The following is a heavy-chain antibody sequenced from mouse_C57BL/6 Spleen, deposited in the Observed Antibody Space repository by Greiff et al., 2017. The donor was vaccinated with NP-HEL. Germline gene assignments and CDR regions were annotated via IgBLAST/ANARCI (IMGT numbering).Heavy chain of an antibody. Sequence: VQLQQSGPELVKPGASVTMSCKASGYTFTDYNMHWVKQSHGKSLEWIGYINPNNGGTSYNQKFKGKATLTVNKSSSTAYMELRSLTSEVSAVYYCARGNYYGSSYAWFAYWGQGTLVTVSA. D-gene: IGHD1-1*01. CDR3: ARGNYYGSSYAWFAY. J-gene: IGHJ3*01. V-gene: IGHV1-22*01. CDR1: GYTFTDYN. CDR2: INPNNGGT.